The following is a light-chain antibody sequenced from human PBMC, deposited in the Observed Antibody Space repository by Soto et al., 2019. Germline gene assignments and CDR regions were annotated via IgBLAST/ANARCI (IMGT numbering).Light chain of an antibody. Sequence: QSVLTQPPSVSGSPGQSVTISCTGTSSDVGYYNYVSWYQQHPGTAPKLVIYDVTVRPSGVPDRFSGSKSVNTASLTISGLQAEDEADYYCCSYAGSYTFYVFGSGTKVTVL. J-gene: IGLJ1*01. CDR3: CSYAGSYTFYV. CDR1: SSDVGYYNY. CDR2: DVT. V-gene: IGLV2-11*01.